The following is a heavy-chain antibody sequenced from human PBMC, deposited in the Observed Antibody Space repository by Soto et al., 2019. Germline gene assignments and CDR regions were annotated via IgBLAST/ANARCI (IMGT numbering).Heavy chain of an antibody. D-gene: IGHD3-9*01. Sequence: SETLSLTCAVSGGSISSGGYSWSWIRQPPGKGLEWIGYIYHSGSTYYNPSLKSRVTISVDRSKNQFSLKLSSVTAADTAVYYCARGSYDILTFDYWGQGTLVTVSS. J-gene: IGHJ4*02. CDR1: GGSISSGGYS. CDR3: ARGSYDILTFDY. CDR2: IYHSGST. V-gene: IGHV4-30-2*01.